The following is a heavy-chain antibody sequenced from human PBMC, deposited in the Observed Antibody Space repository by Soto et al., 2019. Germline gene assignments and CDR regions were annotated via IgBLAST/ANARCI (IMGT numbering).Heavy chain of an antibody. CDR1: GFSFTTSEMR. CDR3: AHIEVSGSAFDI. D-gene: IGHD2-15*01. CDR2: IDWDDDK. V-gene: IGHV2-70*04. Sequence: SGPTLVNPTQTLTLTCTFSGFSFTTSEMRVGWIRQPPGKALEWLARIDWDDDKFYSTSLKTRLTISKDTSENLVVLTMTNVDPVDTATYYCAHIEVSGSAFDIWGQGTMVTVSS. J-gene: IGHJ3*02.